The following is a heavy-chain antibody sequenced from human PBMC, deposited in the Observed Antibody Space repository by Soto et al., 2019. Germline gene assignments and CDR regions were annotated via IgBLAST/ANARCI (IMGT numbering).Heavy chain of an antibody. CDR2: ISGSGFKK. V-gene: IGHV3-23*01. J-gene: IGHJ5*02. Sequence: GGSLRLSCAASGFIFENFGMSWVRQAPGKGLEWISSISGSGFKKYYADSVKGRFTISRDNSKSTVYLELNNLSAEDTAVYHCSKNQGVGLVPLAPVDWFDPWGQGSVVTVSS. CDR3: SKNQGVGLVPLAPVDWFDP. D-gene: IGHD1-26*01. CDR1: GFIFENFG.